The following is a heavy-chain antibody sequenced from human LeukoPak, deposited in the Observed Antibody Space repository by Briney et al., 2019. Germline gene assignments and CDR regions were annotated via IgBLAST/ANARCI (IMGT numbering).Heavy chain of an antibody. CDR3: AKEQDVGVVVIPFDY. V-gene: IGHV3-30*18. Sequence: GGSLRFSCAASGCTFSSYGMSWVRQAPGKGLEWVAVISYDGSNDYYADSVKGRFTISRDNSKNTLYPQMNSLRAEDTAVYYCAKEQDVGVVVIPFDYWGQGTLVTVSS. J-gene: IGHJ4*02. CDR1: GCTFSSYG. D-gene: IGHD3-22*01. CDR2: ISYDGSND.